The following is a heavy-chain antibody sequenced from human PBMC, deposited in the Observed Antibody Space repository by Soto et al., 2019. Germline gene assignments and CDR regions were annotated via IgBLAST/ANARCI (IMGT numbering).Heavy chain of an antibody. V-gene: IGHV4-4*07. J-gene: IGHJ5*02. Sequence: QVLLQESGPGLVEPSETLSLTCTVSGASISSYFWTWIRQPAGKGLDWIGRISTSGTTNSNPSLKSRVTLSLDTSKNYFSLNLSSVTAADTAVYYCAREAGPDRWFDPWGQGTLVTVSS. D-gene: IGHD6-19*01. CDR2: ISTSGTT. CDR1: GASISSYF. CDR3: AREAGPDRWFDP.